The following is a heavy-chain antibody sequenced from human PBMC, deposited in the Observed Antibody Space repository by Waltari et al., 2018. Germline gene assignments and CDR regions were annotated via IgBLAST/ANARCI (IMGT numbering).Heavy chain of an antibody. J-gene: IGHJ6*02. V-gene: IGHV1-8*01. D-gene: IGHD6-13*01. Sequence: QVQLVQSGAEVKKPGASVKVSCKASGYPFPSYDINWLRQATGQGLEWMGWMNPNSGNTGYAQKFQGRVTMTRNTSISTAYMELSSLRSEDTAVYYCARDGYSSSWYLSLGMDVWGQGTTVTVSS. CDR3: ARDGYSSSWYLSLGMDV. CDR2: MNPNSGNT. CDR1: GYPFPSYD.